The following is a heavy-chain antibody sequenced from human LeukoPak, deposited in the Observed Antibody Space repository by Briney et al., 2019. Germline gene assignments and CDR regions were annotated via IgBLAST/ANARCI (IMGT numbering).Heavy chain of an antibody. J-gene: IGHJ5*02. CDR1: GGSFSGYY. Sequence: SETLSLTCAVYGGSFSGYYWSWIRQPPGKGLEWIGEINHSGSTNYNPSLKSRVTISVDTPKNQFSLKLSSVTAADTAVYYCARRYSSSWYRGDWFDPWGQGTLVTVSS. CDR3: ARRYSSSWYRGDWFDP. CDR2: INHSGST. V-gene: IGHV4-34*01. D-gene: IGHD6-13*01.